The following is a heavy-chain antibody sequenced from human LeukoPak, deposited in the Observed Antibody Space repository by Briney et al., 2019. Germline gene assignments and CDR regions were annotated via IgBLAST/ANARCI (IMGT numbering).Heavy chain of an antibody. J-gene: IGHJ6*03. V-gene: IGHV1-18*01. Sequence: ASVKVSCKASGYTFTSYGISWVRQAPGQGLEWMGWISAYNGNTNYAQKFQGRVTITTDESTSTAYMELSSLRSEDTAVYYCARDGADRASAAYYYYMDVWGKGTTVTVSS. CDR3: ARDGADRASAAYYYYMDV. D-gene: IGHD3-16*01. CDR1: GYTFTSYG. CDR2: ISAYNGNT.